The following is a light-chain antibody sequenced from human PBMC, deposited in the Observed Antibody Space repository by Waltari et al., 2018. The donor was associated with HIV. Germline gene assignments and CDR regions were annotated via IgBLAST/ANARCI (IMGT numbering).Light chain of an antibody. CDR2: GHN. J-gene: IGLJ1*01. CDR3: SAWDDSLRATV. Sequence: QSVMSHPPSASGTPGQTVTISCSGRFSNLGPTTVNWYQQIPGTAPRLPIYGHNQRPAGVPDRFSGSRSGTSASLTIGGLQSEYEADYYCSAWDDSLRATVFGTGTRVTVL. CDR1: FSNLGPTT. V-gene: IGLV1-44*01.